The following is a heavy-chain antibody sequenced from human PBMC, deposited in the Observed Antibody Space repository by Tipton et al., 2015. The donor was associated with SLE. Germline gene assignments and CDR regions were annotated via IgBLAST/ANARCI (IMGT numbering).Heavy chain of an antibody. Sequence: TLSLTCAVYGGSFSGYYWSWVRQPPGKGLEWIGEINHSGSTNYNPSLKSRVTISVDTSKNQFSLKPSSVTAADTAVYYCASQGYSSSYWGQGTLVTVSS. CDR2: INHSGST. J-gene: IGHJ4*02. D-gene: IGHD6-6*01. CDR1: GGSFSGYY. CDR3: ASQGYSSSY. V-gene: IGHV4-34*01.